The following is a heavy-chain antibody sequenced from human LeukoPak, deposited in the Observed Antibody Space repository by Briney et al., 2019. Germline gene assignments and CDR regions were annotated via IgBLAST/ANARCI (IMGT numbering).Heavy chain of an antibody. J-gene: IGHJ4*02. Sequence: PGGSLRLSCAASGFTFSSYAMSWVRQAPGKGLEWLSAIGGSGGDTYYADSVKGRFTISRDNSKNTLYLQMNSLRAEDTAVYYCAKERQGAVAGTFWGQGTLVTVSS. D-gene: IGHD6-13*01. V-gene: IGHV3-23*01. CDR3: AKERQGAVAGTF. CDR2: IGGSGGDT. CDR1: GFTFSSYA.